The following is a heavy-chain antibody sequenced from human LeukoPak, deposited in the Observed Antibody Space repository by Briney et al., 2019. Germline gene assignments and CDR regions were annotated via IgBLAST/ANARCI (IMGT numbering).Heavy chain of an antibody. J-gene: IGHJ3*02. V-gene: IGHV4-59*08. CDR1: GGSISSYY. CDR3: ASTMVRGVTPDAFDI. D-gene: IGHD3-10*01. CDR2: IYYSGGT. Sequence: SETLSLTCTVSGGSISSYYWSWIRQPPGKGLEWIGYIYYSGGTNYNPSLKSRVTISVDTSKNQFSLKLSSVTAADTAVYYCASTMVRGVTPDAFDIWGQGTMVTVSS.